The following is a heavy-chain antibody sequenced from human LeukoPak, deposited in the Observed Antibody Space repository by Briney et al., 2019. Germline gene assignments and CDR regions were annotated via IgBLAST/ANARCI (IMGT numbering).Heavy chain of an antibody. CDR3: VKGMASGWGYYYYYGMDV. CDR1: GFTFSSYG. V-gene: IGHV3-30*18. CDR2: ISYDGSNK. Sequence: PGGSLRLSCAASGFTFSSYGMHWVRQAPGKGLEWVAVISYDGSNKYYADSVKGRFTVSRDNSKNTLYLQMNSLRVEDTAVYYCVKGMASGWGYYYYYGMDVWGQGTTVTVSS. D-gene: IGHD6-19*01. J-gene: IGHJ6*02.